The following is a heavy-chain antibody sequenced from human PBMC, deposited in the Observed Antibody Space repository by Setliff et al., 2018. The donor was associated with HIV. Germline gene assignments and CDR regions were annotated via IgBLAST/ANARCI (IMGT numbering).Heavy chain of an antibody. CDR1: GGTFSSFG. D-gene: IGHD3-16*01. Sequence: ASVKVSCKASGGTFSSFGISWVRQAPGQGLEWMGGITPMFGTAKYAQKFQGRVTITADESTSTVYMEMSSLRSEDTAVYYCAASTEMVTFGYSYYYMDVWGIGTTVTVSS. CDR3: AASTEMVTFGYSYYYMDV. V-gene: IGHV1-69*13. J-gene: IGHJ6*03. CDR2: ITPMFGTA.